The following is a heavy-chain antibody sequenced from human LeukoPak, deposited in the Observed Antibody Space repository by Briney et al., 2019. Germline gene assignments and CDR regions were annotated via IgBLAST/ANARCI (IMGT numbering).Heavy chain of an antibody. CDR3: ARGKSSSPVFLYYYYMDV. J-gene: IGHJ6*03. D-gene: IGHD6-13*01. CDR1: GGTFSSYA. CDR2: IIPIFGTA. Sequence: SVKVSCKASGGTFSSYAISWVRQAPGQGLEWMGGIIPIFGTANYAQKFQGRVTITADKSTSTAYMELSGLRSEDTAVYYCARGKSSSPVFLYYYYMDVWGKGTTVTISS. V-gene: IGHV1-69*06.